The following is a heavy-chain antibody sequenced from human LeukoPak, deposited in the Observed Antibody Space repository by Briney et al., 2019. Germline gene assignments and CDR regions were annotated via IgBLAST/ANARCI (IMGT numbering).Heavy chain of an antibody. J-gene: IGHJ4*02. D-gene: IGHD3-10*01. CDR1: GGSISSYY. Sequence: SETLSLTCTVSGGSISSYYWSWIRQPPGKGLEWIGYNPSLKSRVTTSVDTSMSQFSLKLSSVTAADTAVYYCASNYYGSGSLDYWGQGNLVTVFS. CDR3: ASNYYGSGSLDY. V-gene: IGHV4-4*09.